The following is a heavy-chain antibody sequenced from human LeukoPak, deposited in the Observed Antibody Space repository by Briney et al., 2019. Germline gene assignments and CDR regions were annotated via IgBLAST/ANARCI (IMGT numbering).Heavy chain of an antibody. CDR1: GFTFSSYG. D-gene: IGHD6-19*01. J-gene: IGHJ4*02. CDR3: ARADAAVAGTRFDY. Sequence: GRSLRLSCAASGFTFSSYGMHWVRQAPGKGLEWVAVISYDGSNKYYADSVKGRFTISRDNSKNTLYLQMNSLRAKDTAVYYCARADAAVAGTRFDYWGQGTLVTVSS. CDR2: ISYDGSNK. V-gene: IGHV3-30*03.